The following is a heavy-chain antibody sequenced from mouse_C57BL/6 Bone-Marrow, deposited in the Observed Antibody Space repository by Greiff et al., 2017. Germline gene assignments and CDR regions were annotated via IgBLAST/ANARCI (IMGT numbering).Heavy chain of an antibody. CDR3: AKMDCNCVDWYFDV. V-gene: IGHV2-4*01. CDR1: GFSLTSYG. J-gene: IGHJ1*03. D-gene: IGHD2-1*01. CDR2: IWSGGST. Sequence: VQLQQSGPGLVQPSQSLSITCTVSGFSLTSYGVHWVRQPPGKGLEWLGVIWSGGSTDYNAAFISRLSISKDNSKSQVFFKMNSLQADDTAIYYCAKMDCNCVDWYFDVWGTGTTVTVSS.